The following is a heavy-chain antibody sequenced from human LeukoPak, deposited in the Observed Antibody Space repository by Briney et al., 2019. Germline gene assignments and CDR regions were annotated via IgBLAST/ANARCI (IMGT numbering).Heavy chain of an antibody. Sequence: PGGSLRLPCAASGFTFSSYSMNWVRQAPGKGLEWVSSISSSSSYIYYADSVKGRFTISRDNAKNSLYLQMNSLRAEDTAVYYCARWGYYYDTNPDYWGQGTLVTVSS. CDR2: ISSSSSYI. CDR1: GFTFSSYS. V-gene: IGHV3-21*01. CDR3: ARWGYYYDTNPDY. D-gene: IGHD3-22*01. J-gene: IGHJ4*02.